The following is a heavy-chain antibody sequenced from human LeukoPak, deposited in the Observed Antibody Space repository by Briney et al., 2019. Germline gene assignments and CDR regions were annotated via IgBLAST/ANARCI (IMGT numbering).Heavy chain of an antibody. V-gene: IGHV1-18*04. Sequence: ASVKVSCKASGYTFTSNGISWVRQAPGQGLEWMAWISADNGNINYAQKFQGRVTMTTDTSTSTAHMELRSLRSDDTAVYYCVREADQDCSGGSCYRSSGNWLDPWGQGTLVTVSS. D-gene: IGHD2-15*01. CDR2: ISADNGNI. CDR1: GYTFTSNG. J-gene: IGHJ5*02. CDR3: VREADQDCSGGSCYRSSGNWLDP.